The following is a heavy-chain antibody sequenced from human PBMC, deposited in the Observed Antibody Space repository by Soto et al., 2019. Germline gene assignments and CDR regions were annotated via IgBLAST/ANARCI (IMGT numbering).Heavy chain of an antibody. J-gene: IGHJ6*03. CDR2: ISGSGGST. CDR3: AKGGGGSGSYYIYYYYYMDV. V-gene: IGHV3-23*01. D-gene: IGHD3-10*01. CDR1: GFTFSSYA. Sequence: GGSLRLSCAASGFTFSSYAMSWVRQAPGKGLEWVSAISGSGGSTYYADSVKGRFTISRDNSKNTLYLQMNSLRAEDTAVYYYAKGGGGSGSYYIYYYYYMDVWGKGTTVTVSS.